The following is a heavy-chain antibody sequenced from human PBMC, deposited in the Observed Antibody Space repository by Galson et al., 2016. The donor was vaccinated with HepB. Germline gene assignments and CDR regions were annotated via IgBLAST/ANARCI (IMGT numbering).Heavy chain of an antibody. CDR2: FYYSGRT. J-gene: IGHJ4*02. Sequence: ETLSLTCTVSGGSISRSSYYWGWFRQPPGKGLEWIGTFYYSGRTYYKPSLKSRVTISVDASQHQFSLKMTSVTAADTAVYYCARGMTTVTTDYWGQGTLVTVSS. CDR3: ARGMTTVTTDY. D-gene: IGHD4-17*01. V-gene: IGHV4-39*01. CDR1: GGSISRSSYY.